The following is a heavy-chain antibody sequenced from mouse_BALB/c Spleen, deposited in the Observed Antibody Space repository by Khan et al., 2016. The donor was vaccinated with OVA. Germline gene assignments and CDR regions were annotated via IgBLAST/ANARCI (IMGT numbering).Heavy chain of an antibody. V-gene: IGHV1-4*01. CDR3: ARRTTEYALDS. Sequence: QVQLQQSGAELARPGASVKMSCKASGYTFSSHTMHWVKQRPGQGLEWIGYINPRSGYTQYNQKFNDKATLTADISSSTAYMQLSSLTSEDSAVYYCARRTTEYALDSWGQGTSVTVSS. J-gene: IGHJ4*01. CDR1: GYTFSSHT. D-gene: IGHD2-14*01. CDR2: INPRSGYT.